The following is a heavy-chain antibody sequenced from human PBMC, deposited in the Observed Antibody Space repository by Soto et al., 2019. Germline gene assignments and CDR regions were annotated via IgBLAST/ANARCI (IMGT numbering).Heavy chain of an antibody. Sequence: GGSLRLSCAASGFTFNNYAMSWVRQAPGKGLEWVSAISSSGYSTYYADSVKGRFTISRDNSKNTVYLQMNNLRAEDTAVYYCAKGSVVVAAKFDSWGQGTPAHVSS. J-gene: IGHJ4*02. CDR1: GFTFNNYA. CDR3: AKGSVVVAAKFDS. V-gene: IGHV3-23*01. CDR2: ISSSGYST. D-gene: IGHD2-21*02.